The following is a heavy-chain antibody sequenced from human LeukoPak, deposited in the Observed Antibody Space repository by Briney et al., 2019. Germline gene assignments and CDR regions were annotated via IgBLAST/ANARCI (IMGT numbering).Heavy chain of an antibody. V-gene: IGHV4-31*03. Sequence: PSQTMSLTCTVSGGSISSGGYYWSWIRQHPGKGLEWMGYIYYSGSTYYNPSLKSRVTISVDTSKNQFSLKLSSVTAADTAVYYCAREVGRYCSSTSCYDDAFDIWGQGTMVTVSS. CDR3: AREVGRYCSSTSCYDDAFDI. J-gene: IGHJ3*02. CDR2: IYYSGST. CDR1: GGSISSGGYY. D-gene: IGHD2-2*01.